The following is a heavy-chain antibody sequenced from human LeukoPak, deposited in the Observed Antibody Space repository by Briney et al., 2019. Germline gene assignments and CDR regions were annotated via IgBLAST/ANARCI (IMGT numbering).Heavy chain of an antibody. CDR1: GFTFSSYA. Sequence: GGSLRLSCAASGFTFSSYAMSWVRQAPGKGLEWVSVIYNGGNTYYADSVKGRFTISRDNSKNTVYLQTNSLKAEDTAVYYCARDVVASRIFYFDYWGRGTLVTVSS. V-gene: IGHV3-53*01. CDR2: IYNGGNT. D-gene: IGHD2-15*01. CDR3: ARDVVASRIFYFDY. J-gene: IGHJ4*02.